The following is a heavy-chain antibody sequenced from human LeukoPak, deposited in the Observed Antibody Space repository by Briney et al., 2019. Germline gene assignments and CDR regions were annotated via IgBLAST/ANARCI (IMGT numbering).Heavy chain of an antibody. CDR3: AKRLGEQWLVRGLDY. D-gene: IGHD6-19*01. CDR2: ISGSGGST. CDR1: GFTFSSYA. V-gene: IGHV3-23*01. J-gene: IGHJ4*02. Sequence: PGGSLRLSCAASGFTFSSYAMSWVRQAPGKGLEWVSTISGSGGSTYYADSVKGRFTISRDNSKNTLYLQMNSLRAEDTAVYYCAKRLGEQWLVRGLDYWGQGTLVTVSS.